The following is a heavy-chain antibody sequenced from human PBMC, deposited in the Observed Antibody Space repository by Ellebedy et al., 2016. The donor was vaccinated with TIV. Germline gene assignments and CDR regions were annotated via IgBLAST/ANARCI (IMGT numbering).Heavy chain of an antibody. Sequence: PGGSLRLSCAASGFTFSSYGMHWVRQAPGKGLEWVAVIWYDGSNKYYADSVKGRFTISRDNSKNTLYLQMNSLRAEDTAVYYCAREELYCTNGVCYRGVDYWGQGTLVTVSS. D-gene: IGHD2-8*01. J-gene: IGHJ4*02. CDR2: IWYDGSNK. V-gene: IGHV3-33*08. CDR1: GFTFSSYG. CDR3: AREELYCTNGVCYRGVDY.